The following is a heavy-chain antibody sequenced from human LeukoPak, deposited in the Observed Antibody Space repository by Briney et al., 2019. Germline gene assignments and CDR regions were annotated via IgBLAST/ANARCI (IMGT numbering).Heavy chain of an antibody. CDR3: ARATGTTSSCDY. J-gene: IGHJ4*02. CDR2: IYPGDSDT. Sequence: GESLKISCKGSGYIFSDFWIVWVRQMPGQGLEWMGIIYPGDSDTRYSPSFQGQVTISADKSISTAYLQWSSLKASDTAMYYCARATGTTSSCDYWGQGTLVTVSS. CDR1: GYIFSDFW. V-gene: IGHV5-51*01. D-gene: IGHD1-1*01.